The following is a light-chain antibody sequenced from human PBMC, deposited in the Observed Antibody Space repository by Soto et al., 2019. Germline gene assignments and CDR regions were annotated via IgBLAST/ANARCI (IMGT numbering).Light chain of an antibody. V-gene: IGKV3-15*01. CDR1: QSVTSN. CDR3: QQYNKWPLT. Sequence: EIVMTQSPATLSVSPGERATLSCRASQSVTSNLAWYQQKPGQAPRLLIYDASTRATGFPARFSGSGSGTEFTLTISSLQSEDFAVYYCQQYNKWPLTFGGGTKVEIK. CDR2: DAS. J-gene: IGKJ4*01.